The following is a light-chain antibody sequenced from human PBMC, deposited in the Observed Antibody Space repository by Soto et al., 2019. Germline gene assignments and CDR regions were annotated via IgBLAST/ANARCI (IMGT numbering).Light chain of an antibody. CDR2: EVN. J-gene: IGLJ3*02. CDR1: SSDVGAYDY. Sequence: QSALTQPPSASGSPGQSVTISCTGTSSDVGAYDYVCWYQQHPGKAPKLMIYEVNKRPSGVPDRFSGSKSGNTASLTVSGLQAGDEADSYCSSFAANDNVVFGGGTQLTVL. CDR3: SSFAANDNVV. V-gene: IGLV2-8*01.